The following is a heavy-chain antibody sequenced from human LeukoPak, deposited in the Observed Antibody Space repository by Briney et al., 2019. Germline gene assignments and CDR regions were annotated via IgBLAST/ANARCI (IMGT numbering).Heavy chain of an antibody. Sequence: GESLKISCKGSGYSFTSYWIDWVRQMPGKGLEWMGIIYPGDSDTRYSPSFQGQVTISADKSISTAYLQWSSLEASDTAMYYCARGSGSYHTAYMNWGQGTLVTVSS. CDR1: GYSFTSYW. CDR2: IYPGDSDT. V-gene: IGHV5-51*01. J-gene: IGHJ4*02. CDR3: ARGSGSYHTAYMN. D-gene: IGHD1-26*01.